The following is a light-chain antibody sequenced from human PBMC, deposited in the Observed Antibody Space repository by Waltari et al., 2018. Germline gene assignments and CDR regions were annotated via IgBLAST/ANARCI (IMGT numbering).Light chain of an antibody. J-gene: IGLJ2*01. V-gene: IGLV2-14*01. CDR2: EVG. Sequence: QSALTKPASVSGSPGESITISCTGSDSDFGSNNFVSWYQHHPGTAPRVMVYEVGNRPSGVSHRFSGSKSGKTASLTVSGLQAEDEAHYYCTAYTASGTLVFGGGTKLTVL. CDR1: DSDFGSNNF. CDR3: TAYTASGTLV.